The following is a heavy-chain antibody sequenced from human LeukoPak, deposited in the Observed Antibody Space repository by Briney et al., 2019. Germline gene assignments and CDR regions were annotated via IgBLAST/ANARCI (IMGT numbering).Heavy chain of an antibody. V-gene: IGHV1-8*01. Sequence: ASVKVSCKASGYTFTSYDINWVRQATGQGLEWMGWVNPNSGNTGYAQKFQGRVTMTRSTSISTAYMELSSLRSEDTAVYYCARWDLYGSGSYYNDIDYWGQGTLVTVSS. CDR2: VNPNSGNT. CDR3: ARWDLYGSGSYYNDIDY. CDR1: GYTFTSYD. D-gene: IGHD3-10*01. J-gene: IGHJ4*02.